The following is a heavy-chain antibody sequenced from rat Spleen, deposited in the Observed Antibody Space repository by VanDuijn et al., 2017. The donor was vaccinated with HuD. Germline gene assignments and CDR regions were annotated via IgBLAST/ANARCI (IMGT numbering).Heavy chain of an antibody. CDR3: VTERLGVEG. J-gene: IGHJ2*01. D-gene: IGHD1-11*01. V-gene: IGHV4-2*01. CDR1: GFNFNDYW. Sequence: EVKLVESGGGLVQPGRSLKLSCAASGFNFNDYWMAWVRQAPGKGLEWIGEINKDSRTIKYSPSLKDKFTISRDNAQNTLSLQMSNLGSEDTATYYCVTERLGVEGWGQGVMVTVSS. CDR2: INKDSRTI.